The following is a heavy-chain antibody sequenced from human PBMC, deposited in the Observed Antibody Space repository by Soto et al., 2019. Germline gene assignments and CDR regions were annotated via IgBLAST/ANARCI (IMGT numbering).Heavy chain of an antibody. J-gene: IGHJ4*02. Sequence: ASVKVSCKASGYTFTRSGISWVRQAPGQGLEWMGWISTYIGNANYAQTFQGRVAMTADESTSTVYMEVSSLRSEDTAVYYCARDRVAYSSSWCCFDYWGQGTLVTVSS. CDR1: GYTFTRSG. CDR3: ARDRVAYSSSWCCFDY. CDR2: ISTYIGNA. V-gene: IGHV1-18*01. D-gene: IGHD6-13*01.